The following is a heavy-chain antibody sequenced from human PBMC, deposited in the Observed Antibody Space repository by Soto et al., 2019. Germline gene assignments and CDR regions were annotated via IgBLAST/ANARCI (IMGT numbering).Heavy chain of an antibody. CDR1: GGSISSYY. J-gene: IGHJ6*02. CDR2: IYTSGST. V-gene: IGHV4-4*07. CDR3: ARTDNFYKYGLDV. Sequence: PSETLSLTCTVSGGSISSYYWSWIQQPAGKGLEWIGRIYTSGSTNYNPSLKSRVTMSVDTSKNQFSLKLSSVTAADTAVYYCARTDNFYKYGLDVWGQGTKVTVSS.